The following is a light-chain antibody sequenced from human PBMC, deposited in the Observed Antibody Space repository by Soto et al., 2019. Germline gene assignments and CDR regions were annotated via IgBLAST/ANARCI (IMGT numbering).Light chain of an antibody. Sequence: HVTRSPSHLPASLGNRGTITCRASQSVSNLLTWYQQKPGKAPKLLIYSASSLQSGVPARFSGCGSGTDFTLTISSLEPVDFAVHYYQEDSSDPRGFGQGTKVDIK. CDR2: SAS. CDR3: QEDSSDPRG. CDR1: QSVSNL. V-gene: IGKV1-39*02. J-gene: IGKJ1*01.